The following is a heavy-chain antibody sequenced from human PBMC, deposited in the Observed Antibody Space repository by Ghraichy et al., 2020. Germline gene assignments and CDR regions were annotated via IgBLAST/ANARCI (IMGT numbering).Heavy chain of an antibody. CDR2: IYYSGST. D-gene: IGHD3-3*01. Sequence: SETLSLTCTVSGGSISSYYWSWIRQPPGKGLEWIGYIYYSGSTNYNPSLKSRVTISVDTSKNQFSLKLSSMTAADTAVYYCAGRFYDFWSGRTYYYGMDVWGQGTTVTVSS. CDR3: AGRFYDFWSGRTYYYGMDV. V-gene: IGHV4-59*01. J-gene: IGHJ6*02. CDR1: GGSISSYY.